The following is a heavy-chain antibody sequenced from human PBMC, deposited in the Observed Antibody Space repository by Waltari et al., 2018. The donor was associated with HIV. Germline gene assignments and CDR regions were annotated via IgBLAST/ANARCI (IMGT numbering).Heavy chain of an antibody. Sequence: QVQLRESGPGLVKPSETLSLTCTVSGGSISTYYWTWIRQPAGKGLEWIGYIYNSRSTDYNPSLKSRATISVDTSKNQFSLKLSAVTTADTAVYYCARGIDAQRVAAPCLDIWGQGTMVTVSS. D-gene: IGHD6-25*01. CDR3: ARGIDAQRVAAPCLDI. CDR2: IYNSRST. V-gene: IGHV4-59*01. J-gene: IGHJ3*02. CDR1: GGSISTYY.